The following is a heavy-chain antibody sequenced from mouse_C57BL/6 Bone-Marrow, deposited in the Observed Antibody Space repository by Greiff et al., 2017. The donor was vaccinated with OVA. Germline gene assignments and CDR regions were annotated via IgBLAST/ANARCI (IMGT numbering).Heavy chain of an antibody. CDR1: GFTFSDYY. Sequence: EVKLVESEGGLVQPGSSMKLSCTASGFTFSDYYMAWVRQVPEKGLEWVANINYDGSSTYYLDSLKSRFIISRDNAKNILYLQMSSLKSEDTATYYCARDRGYYDYDREYYFDYWGQGTTLTVSS. D-gene: IGHD2-4*01. CDR3: ARDRGYYDYDREYYFDY. V-gene: IGHV5-16*01. CDR2: INYDGSST. J-gene: IGHJ2*01.